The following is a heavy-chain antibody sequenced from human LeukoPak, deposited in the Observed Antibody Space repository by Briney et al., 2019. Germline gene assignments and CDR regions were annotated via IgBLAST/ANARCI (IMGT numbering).Heavy chain of an antibody. CDR2: INPSGGST. CDR1: GYTFTSYG. D-gene: IGHD1-26*01. CDR3: ARTPGSGSYSGGSYYFDY. V-gene: IGHV1-46*01. J-gene: IGHJ4*02. Sequence: ASVKVSCKASGYTFTSYGISWVRQAPGQGLEWMGIINPSGGSTSYAQKFQGRVTMTRDMSTSTVYMELGSLRSEDTAVYYCARTPGSGSYSGGSYYFDYWGQGTLVTVSS.